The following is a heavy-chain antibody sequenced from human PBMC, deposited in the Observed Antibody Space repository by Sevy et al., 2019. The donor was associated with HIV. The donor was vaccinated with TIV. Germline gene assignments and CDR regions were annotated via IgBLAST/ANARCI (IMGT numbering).Heavy chain of an antibody. J-gene: IGHJ4*02. CDR2: FSFGCGKI. D-gene: IGHD2-2*01. CDR3: AREGCSKPHDY. Sequence: GGSLRLSCAASGFTFSNYAMSWVRQAPGKGLEWFSTFSFGCGKINYADSVRGRFTSSRDNSKNTLYLQMNSLRAEDTALYYCAREGCSKPHDYWGQGTLVTVSS. V-gene: IGHV3-23*01. CDR1: GFTFSNYA.